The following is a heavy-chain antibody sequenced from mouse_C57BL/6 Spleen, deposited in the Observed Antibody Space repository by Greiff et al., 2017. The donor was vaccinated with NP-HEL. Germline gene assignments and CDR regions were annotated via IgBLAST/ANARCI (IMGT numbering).Heavy chain of an antibody. CDR3: AREGGYGKDWYFDV. V-gene: IGHV1-76*01. J-gene: IGHJ1*03. D-gene: IGHD2-1*01. CDR2: IYPGSGNT. CDR1: GYTFTDYY. Sequence: VQLQQSGAELVRPGASVKLSCKASGYTFTDYYINWVKQRPGQGLEWIARIYPGSGNTYYNEKFKGKATLTAEKSSSTAYMQLSSLTSEDSAVYVCAREGGYGKDWYFDVWGTGTTVTVSS.